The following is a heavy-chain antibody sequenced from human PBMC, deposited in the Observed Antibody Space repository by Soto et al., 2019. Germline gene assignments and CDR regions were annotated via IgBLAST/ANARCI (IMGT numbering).Heavy chain of an antibody. D-gene: IGHD6-6*01. V-gene: IGHV6-1*01. CDR1: GDSVSSNSAA. CDR2: TYYRSKWYN. Sequence: SQTLSLTCAISGDSVSSNSAAWNWIRQSPSRGLEWLGRTYYRSKWYNDYAVSVKSRITINPDTSKNQFSLQLNSVTPEDTAVYYCARDPHDRAARTKFFDYWGQGTLVTVSS. J-gene: IGHJ4*02. CDR3: ARDPHDRAARTKFFDY.